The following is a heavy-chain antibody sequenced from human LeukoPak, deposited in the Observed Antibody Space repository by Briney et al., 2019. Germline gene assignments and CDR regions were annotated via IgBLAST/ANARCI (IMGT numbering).Heavy chain of an antibody. J-gene: IGHJ4*02. CDR2: VYYSGST. CDR1: GGSISSSSYY. V-gene: IGHV4-39*07. D-gene: IGHD3-9*01. Sequence: PSETLSLTCTVSGGSISSSSYYWGWIRQPPGEGLWWIGSVYYSGSTYYNPSLKSLVTISVDTSKNQFSLKLSSVTAADTAVYYCARRGLRYFDWLLYTPPGYFDYWGQGTLVTVSS. CDR3: ARRGLRYFDWLLYTPPGYFDY.